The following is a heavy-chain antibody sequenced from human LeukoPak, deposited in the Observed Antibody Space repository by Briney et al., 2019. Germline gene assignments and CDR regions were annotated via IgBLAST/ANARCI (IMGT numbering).Heavy chain of an antibody. J-gene: IGHJ4*02. D-gene: IGHD4/OR15-4a*01. CDR1: GYTFASYG. CDR2: ISAYNGNT. V-gene: IGHV1-18*01. CDR3: ARENRVLHYFDY. Sequence: ASVKFSCKASGYTFASYGISWVRQGPGQGLEWMGWISAYNGNTNYAQKLQGRVTMTTDTSTSTAYMELRSLRSDDTAVYYCARENRVLHYFDYWGQGTLVTVSS.